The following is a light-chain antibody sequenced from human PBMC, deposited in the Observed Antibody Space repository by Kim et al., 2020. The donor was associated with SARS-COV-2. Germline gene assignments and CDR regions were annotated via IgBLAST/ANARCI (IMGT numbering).Light chain of an antibody. J-gene: IGLJ1*01. CDR3: AAWDDSLNGHYV. CDR2: SNN. CDR1: SSNIGSNT. Sequence: VLTQPPSASGTPGQRVTISCSGSSSNIGSNTVNWYQQLPGTAPKLLIYSNNQRPSGVPDRFSGSKSGTSASLAISGLQSEDEADYYCAAWDDSLNGHYVFGTGTKVTVL. V-gene: IGLV1-44*01.